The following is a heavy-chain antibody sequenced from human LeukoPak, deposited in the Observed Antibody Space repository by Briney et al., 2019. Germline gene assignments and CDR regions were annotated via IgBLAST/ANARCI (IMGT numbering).Heavy chain of an antibody. CDR1: GYTFTDYY. D-gene: IGHD6-19*01. J-gene: IGHJ4*02. CDR3: ARDGYSSGWYFDY. Sequence: ASVKVSCKASGYTFTDYYMHWVRQAPGQGLEWMGWINPNSGGTNYAQKFQGRVTMTRDTSISTAYMELSRLRSDDTAVYYCARDGYSSGWYFDYWGQGTLVTVSS. CDR2: INPNSGGT. V-gene: IGHV1-2*02.